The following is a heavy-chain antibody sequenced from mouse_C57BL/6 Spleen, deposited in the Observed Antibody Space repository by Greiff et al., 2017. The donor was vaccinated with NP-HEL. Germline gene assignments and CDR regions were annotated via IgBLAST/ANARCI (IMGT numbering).Heavy chain of an antibody. V-gene: IGHV1-52*01. D-gene: IGHD2-5*01. CDR1: GYTFTSYW. CDR3: ARGPYSNYGFAY. Sequence: QVQLKQPGAELVRPGSSVKLSCKASGYTFTSYWMHWVKQRPIQGLEWIGNIDPSDSETHYNQKFKDKATLTVDKSSSTAYMQLSSLTSEDSAVYYCARGPYSNYGFAYWGQGTLVTVSA. CDR2: IDPSDSET. J-gene: IGHJ3*01.